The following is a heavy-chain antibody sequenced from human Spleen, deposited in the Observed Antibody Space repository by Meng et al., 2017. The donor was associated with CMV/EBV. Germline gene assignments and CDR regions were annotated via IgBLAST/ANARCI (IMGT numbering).Heavy chain of an antibody. Sequence: GESLKISCAASGFIVSSTYVHWVRQAPGKGLEWVSVLYRRGDTYYADSVKGRFTISRDSSKNILYLQMTSLRAEDTAVYYCARVTKGYSSLYDFWGQGTLVTVSS. CDR1: GFIVSSTY. CDR3: ARVTKGYSSLYDF. CDR2: LYRRGDT. D-gene: IGHD6-19*01. J-gene: IGHJ4*02. V-gene: IGHV3-66*02.